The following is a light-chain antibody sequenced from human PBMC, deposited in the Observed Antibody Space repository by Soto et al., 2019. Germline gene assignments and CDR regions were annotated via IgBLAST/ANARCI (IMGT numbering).Light chain of an antibody. CDR2: DVT. CDR1: SSDVGGYNY. J-gene: IGLJ1*01. CDR3: SSYTTSNTRQIV. V-gene: IGLV2-14*03. Sequence: QSALTQPASVSGTPGRSITISCTETSSDVGGYNYVSWYHHHPGKAPKLIIYDVTNLPSGVSNPFSGSKSGNTAFLTIYGLQPEDEADYYCSSYTTSNTRQIVFGTGTKVTV.